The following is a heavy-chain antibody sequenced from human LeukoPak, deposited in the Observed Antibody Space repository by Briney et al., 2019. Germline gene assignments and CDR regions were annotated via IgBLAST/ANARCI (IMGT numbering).Heavy chain of an antibody. D-gene: IGHD3-22*01. V-gene: IGHV4-59*03. J-gene: IGHJ4*02. Sequence: SETLSLTCTVSGGSTSSYYWSWIRQPPGKGLEWIGNIDYSRDTNYNPSLRSRVTILVDKSRNQFSLKLNSVTAADTAVHYCARNGPHYYDKSGYLDSWGQGTLVTVSS. CDR3: ARNGPHYYDKSGYLDS. CDR2: IDYSRDT. CDR1: GGSTSSYY.